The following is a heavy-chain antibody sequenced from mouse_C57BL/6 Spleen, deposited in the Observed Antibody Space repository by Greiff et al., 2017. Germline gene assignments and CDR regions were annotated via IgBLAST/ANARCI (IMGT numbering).Heavy chain of an antibody. CDR1: GYTFTSYW. Sequence: QVQLQQPGAELVMPGASVKLSCKASGYTFTSYWMHWVKQRPGQGLEWIGEIDPSDSYTNYNQKFKGKSTLTVDKSSSTAYMQLSSLTSEDSAVYYCARGLGRFFDYWGQGTTLTVSA. CDR3: ARGLGRFFDY. CDR2: IDPSDSYT. J-gene: IGHJ2*01. V-gene: IGHV1-69*01. D-gene: IGHD4-1*01.